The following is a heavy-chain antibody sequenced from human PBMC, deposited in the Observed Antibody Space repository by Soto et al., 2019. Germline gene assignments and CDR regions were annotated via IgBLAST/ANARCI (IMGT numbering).Heavy chain of an antibody. CDR2: IYPGDSDT. J-gene: IGHJ3*02. CDR3: ARHKSGYSYGPSDDAFDI. CDR1: GYSFTSYW. D-gene: IGHD5-18*01. Sequence: GESLKISCKGSGYSFTSYWIGWVRQMPGKGLEWMGIIYPGDSDTRYSPSFQGQVTISADKSISTAYLQWSSLKASDTAMYYCARHKSGYSYGPSDDAFDIWGQGTMVTVSS. V-gene: IGHV5-51*01.